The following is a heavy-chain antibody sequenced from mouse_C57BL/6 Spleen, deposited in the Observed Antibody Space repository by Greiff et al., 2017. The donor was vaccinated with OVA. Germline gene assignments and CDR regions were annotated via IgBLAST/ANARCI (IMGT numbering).Heavy chain of an antibody. CDR1: GYTFTSYW. Sequence: QVQLKQPGAELVKPGASVKMSCKASGYTFTSYWITWVKQRPGQGLEWIGDIYPGSGSTNYNEKFKSKATLTVDTSSSTAYMQLSSLTSEDSAVYYCAREIYYDYDVTYWGQGTLVTVSA. J-gene: IGHJ3*01. CDR3: AREIYYDYDVTY. CDR2: IYPGSGST. D-gene: IGHD2-4*01. V-gene: IGHV1-55*01.